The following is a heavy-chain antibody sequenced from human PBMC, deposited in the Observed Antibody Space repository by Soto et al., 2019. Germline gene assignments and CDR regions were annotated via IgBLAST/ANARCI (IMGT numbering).Heavy chain of an antibody. CDR2: MYSSGAT. CDR3: ARGEMALEF. Sequence: QVQLQESGPGLVKPSQTLSLTCSVSGAPIRSGSYYWTWIRQHPGKGLEWIGYMYSSGATSYNPSLQSRLTISVDTSKNHFSLTLTSLTAADTAMYYCARGEMALEFWGQGTLVTVSS. CDR1: GAPIRSGSYY. J-gene: IGHJ4*02. V-gene: IGHV4-31*03.